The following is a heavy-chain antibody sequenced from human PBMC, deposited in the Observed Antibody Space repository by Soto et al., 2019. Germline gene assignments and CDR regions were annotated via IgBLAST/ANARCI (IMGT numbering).Heavy chain of an antibody. Sequence: QVRLQESGPGLVKPSQTLSLTCTVAGGSIGTYYWNWIRQSPGKGLEWIGHVYYSGNTRYHPSLKSRVTISVDTSKNEFSLNLSSLTAADTAIYYCARGGRGSASPGCWGQGTLVTVSS. CDR2: VYYSGNT. CDR3: ARGGRGSASPGC. J-gene: IGHJ4*02. V-gene: IGHV4-59*01. D-gene: IGHD3-10*01. CDR1: GGSIGTYY.